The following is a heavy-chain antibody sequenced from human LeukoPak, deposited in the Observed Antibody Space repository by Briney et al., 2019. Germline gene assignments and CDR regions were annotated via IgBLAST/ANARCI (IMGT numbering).Heavy chain of an antibody. D-gene: IGHD5-12*01. V-gene: IGHV3-7*01. Sequence: GGSLRLSCAASGFTFSSYWMSWVRLAPGNGLEWVANIKQDGSEKYYVDSVKGRFTISRDNAKNSLYLQMNSLRAEDTAVYYCARVPEYGYVSDYWGQGTLVTVSS. CDR3: ARVPEYGYVSDY. CDR1: GFTFSSYW. J-gene: IGHJ4*02. CDR2: IKQDGSEK.